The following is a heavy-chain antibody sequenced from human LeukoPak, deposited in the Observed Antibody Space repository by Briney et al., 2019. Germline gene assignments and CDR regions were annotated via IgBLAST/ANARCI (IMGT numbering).Heavy chain of an antibody. V-gene: IGHV3-30*18. J-gene: IGHJ6*02. CDR3: AKGLRGDYYHYYGMDV. CDR2: ISYDGSNK. Sequence: GGSLRLSCAASGFTFSTYGMHWVRQAPGKGLEWVAVISYDGSNKFYADSVKGRFTISRDNSKNTLYLQVNSLRAEDTAVFYCAKGLRGDYYHYYGMDVWGQGTTVTVSS. D-gene: IGHD1-26*01. CDR1: GFTFSTYG.